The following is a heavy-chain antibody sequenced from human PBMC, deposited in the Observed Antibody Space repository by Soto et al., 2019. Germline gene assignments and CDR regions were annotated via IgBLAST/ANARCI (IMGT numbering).Heavy chain of an antibody. CDR1: GFIFDDYA. Sequence: LRLSCAASGFIFDDYAMHWVRQPPGKNLEWASLTDWSGNSWTYADSVMDRLTVSRDNATNSLSLQMHNLGPEDTALYFCVKDVRRVELGDFDSWGQGTLVTVSS. CDR2: TDWSGNSW. J-gene: IGHJ4*02. D-gene: IGHD2-15*01. V-gene: IGHV3-9*01. CDR3: VKDVRRVELGDFDS.